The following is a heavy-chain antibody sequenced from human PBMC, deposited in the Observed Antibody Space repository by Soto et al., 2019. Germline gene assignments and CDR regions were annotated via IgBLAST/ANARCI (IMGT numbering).Heavy chain of an antibody. J-gene: IGHJ6*03. CDR3: ATGGRGYGDYYYYMDV. D-gene: IGHD4-17*01. V-gene: IGHV4-4*02. CDR2: IYHSGST. Sequence: SETLSLTCAVSSGSISSSNWWSWVRQPPGKGLEWIGEIYHSGSTNYNPSLKSRVTISVDKSKNQFSLKLSSVTAADTAVYYCATGGRGYGDYYYYMDVWGKGTTVTVSS. CDR1: SGSISSSNW.